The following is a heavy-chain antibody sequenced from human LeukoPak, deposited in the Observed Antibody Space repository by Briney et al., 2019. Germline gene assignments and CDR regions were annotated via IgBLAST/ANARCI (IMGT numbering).Heavy chain of an antibody. Sequence: GGSLRLSCAASGFTFSNYAMSWVRQAPGKGLEWVSAISNNGGYTYYADSVQGRFTISRDNSKSTLCLQMNSLRAGDTAVYYCAKQLGYCSDGSCYFPYWGQGTLVTVSS. D-gene: IGHD2-15*01. CDR2: ISNNGGYT. CDR1: GFTFSNYA. CDR3: AKQLGYCSDGSCYFPY. V-gene: IGHV3-23*01. J-gene: IGHJ4*02.